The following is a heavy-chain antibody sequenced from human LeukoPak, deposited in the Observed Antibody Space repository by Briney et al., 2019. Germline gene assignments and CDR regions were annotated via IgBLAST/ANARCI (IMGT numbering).Heavy chain of an antibody. Sequence: QPGGSLRLSCVVSGFTFSSYAMSWVRQAPGKGLEWVSSISGSGNRTYYADSVKGRFTISRDNSKNTLFLQMNSLRAEDTAVYYCAKNLYCGGGSCYPSALGMDVWGQGTTVTVSS. CDR2: ISGSGNRT. J-gene: IGHJ6*02. D-gene: IGHD2-15*01. CDR1: GFTFSSYA. V-gene: IGHV3-23*01. CDR3: AKNLYCGGGSCYPSALGMDV.